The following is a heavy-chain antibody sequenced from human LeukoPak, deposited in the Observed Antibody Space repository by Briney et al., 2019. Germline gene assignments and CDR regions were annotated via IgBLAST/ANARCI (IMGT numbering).Heavy chain of an antibody. Sequence: PSETLSLTCTVSGGSISSGGYYWSWIRQPPGRGLEWIGYIYHSGSTYYNPSLKSRVTISVDRSKNQFSLKLSSVTAADTAVYYCARYSSSWAHRWFDPWGQGTLVTVSS. CDR2: IYHSGST. V-gene: IGHV4-30-2*01. CDR3: ARYSSSWAHRWFDP. D-gene: IGHD6-13*01. CDR1: GGSISSGGYY. J-gene: IGHJ5*02.